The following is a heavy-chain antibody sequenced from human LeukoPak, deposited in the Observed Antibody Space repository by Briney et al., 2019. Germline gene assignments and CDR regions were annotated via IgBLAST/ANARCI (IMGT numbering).Heavy chain of an antibody. CDR3: SRDGGEGGNSAFDI. V-gene: IGHV3-72*01. Sequence: GFLRLSCAASGFIFSDYMMDWVRQAPGKGLEWVGRIRTRINSSTTEYAASVKGRFTISRDDSKNSMYLHMNSLKTEDTAVYHCSRDGGEGGNSAFDIWGQGTMVTVSS. CDR1: GFIFSDYM. CDR2: IRTRINSSTT. D-gene: IGHD4-23*01. J-gene: IGHJ3*02.